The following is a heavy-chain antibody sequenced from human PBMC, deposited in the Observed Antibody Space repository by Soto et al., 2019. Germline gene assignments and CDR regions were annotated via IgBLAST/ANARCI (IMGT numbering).Heavy chain of an antibody. D-gene: IGHD6-13*01. CDR1: GGSVSSGSYY. J-gene: IGHJ6*02. Sequence: SETLSLTCTVSGGSVSSGSYYWSWIRQPPGKGLEWIGYIYYSGSTNYNPSLKSRVTISVDPSKNQFSLKLSSVTAADTAVYYCASIAAAAPRGYYYYYGMDVWGQGTTVTVS. CDR3: ASIAAAAPRGYYYYYGMDV. V-gene: IGHV4-61*01. CDR2: IYYSGST.